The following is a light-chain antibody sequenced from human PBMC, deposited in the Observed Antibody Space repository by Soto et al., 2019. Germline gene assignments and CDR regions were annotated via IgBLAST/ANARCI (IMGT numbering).Light chain of an antibody. V-gene: IGLV3-21*02. CDR2: GDS. CDR1: HIGSKS. J-gene: IGLJ2*01. Sequence: SYELTQPPSVSVAPGQTARITCGGNHIGSKSVHWYQQKPGQAPVLVVYGDSDRPSGIPERFSGSNSGNTATLTISRVEAGDDADYYCQVWDSSSDVVFGGGTKVTVL. CDR3: QVWDSSSDVV.